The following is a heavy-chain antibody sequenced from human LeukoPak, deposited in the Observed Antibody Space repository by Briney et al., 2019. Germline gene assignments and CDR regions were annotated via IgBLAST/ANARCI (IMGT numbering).Heavy chain of an antibody. CDR2: IYSGGTT. CDR1: GFTVSDHY. V-gene: IGHV3-53*01. J-gene: IGHJ3*02. Sequence: GGSLRLSCAASGFTVSDHYMSWVRQAPGQGLESVSLIYSGGTTLYADSVKGRFTISRDNSKNTLYLQMSSLRVEDTAVYYCAIIGSRIVATTDAFDIWGQGTMVTVSS. D-gene: IGHD5-12*01. CDR3: AIIGSRIVATTDAFDI.